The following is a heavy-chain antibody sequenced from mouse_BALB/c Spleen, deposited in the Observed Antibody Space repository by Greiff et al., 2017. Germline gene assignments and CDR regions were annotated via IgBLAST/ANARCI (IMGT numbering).Heavy chain of an antibody. CDR3: NAAAKDFDD. CDR1: GFNIKDYY. V-gene: IGHV14-4*02. J-gene: IGHJ2*01. D-gene: IGHD1-2*01. Sequence: VQLQQSGAELVRSGASVKLSCTASGFNIKDYYMHWVKQRPEQGLEWIGWIDPENGDTEYAPKFQGKATMTADTSSNTAYLQLSSLTSEDTAVYYCNAAAKDFDDWGQGTTLTVSS. CDR2: IDPENGDT.